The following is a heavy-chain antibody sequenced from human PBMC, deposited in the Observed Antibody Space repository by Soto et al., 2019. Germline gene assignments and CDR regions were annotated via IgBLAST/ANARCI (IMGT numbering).Heavy chain of an antibody. CDR2: ISYTGSA. V-gene: IGHV4-59*01. J-gene: IGHJ6*02. Sequence: SETLSLTCTVSGGSINYSYWTWIRQPPGKGLEWIGYISYTGSANYNASLKSRLTISVDTSKNQFSLKLSSVTAADTALYYCARANYGDYYYGMDVWGQGTTVTVSS. CDR3: ARANYGDYYYGMDV. CDR1: GGSINYSY. D-gene: IGHD4-17*01.